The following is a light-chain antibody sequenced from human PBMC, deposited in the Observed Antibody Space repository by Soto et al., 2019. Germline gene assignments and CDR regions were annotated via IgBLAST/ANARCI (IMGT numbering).Light chain of an antibody. CDR1: QSISTY. V-gene: IGKV3-11*01. CDR2: DAS. Sequence: EIVLTQSPATLSLSPGESATLSCRASQSISTYLAWYQQKPGQAPSLVIYDASNRATGVPARFSGSGAGTDFALTICSLAAEDFAVYYCQRRSNWPPLTFGGGTKGEIK. CDR3: QRRSNWPPLT. J-gene: IGKJ4*01.